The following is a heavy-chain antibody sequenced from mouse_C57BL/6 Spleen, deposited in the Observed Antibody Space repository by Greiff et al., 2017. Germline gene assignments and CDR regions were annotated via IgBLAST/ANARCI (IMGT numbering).Heavy chain of an antibody. CDR3: ARHEDRRWVAMDY. Sequence: VQLQESGAELMKPGASVKLSCKATGYTFTGYWIEWVKQRPGHGLEWIGEILPGSGSIKYNEKFKDKATLTADKSSSTVYMELSRLTSEDSAVYFCARHEDRRWVAMDYWGQGTSVTVSS. CDR1: GYTFTGYW. V-gene: IGHV1-62-2*01. D-gene: IGHD1-1*01. J-gene: IGHJ4*01. CDR2: ILPGSGSI.